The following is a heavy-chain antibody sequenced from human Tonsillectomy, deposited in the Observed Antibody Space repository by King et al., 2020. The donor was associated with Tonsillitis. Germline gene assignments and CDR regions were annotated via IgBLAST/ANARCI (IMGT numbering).Heavy chain of an antibody. D-gene: IGHD5-12*01. CDR3: ARRGTATPESRGDGDD. CDR1: GDPFSNYA. V-gene: IGHV1-69*01. J-gene: IGHJ4*02. Sequence: QLVPSGAAVKTPGSSVKVSCKASGDPFSNYALSWVRQAPGQGLEWMGGIIPIFSTANYAQKFQGRVTITADESTSTAYLELSSLRSEDTAVAYGARRGTATPESRGDGDDWGQGTRGTGSA. CDR2: IIPIFSTA.